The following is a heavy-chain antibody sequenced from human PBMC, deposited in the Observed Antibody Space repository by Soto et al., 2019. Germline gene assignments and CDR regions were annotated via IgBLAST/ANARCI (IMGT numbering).Heavy chain of an antibody. CDR2: LYWGDDK. Sequence: QITLKESGPTLVNPTQTLTLTCTFSGFSLSTSGVGVGWIRQPPGKALEWLALLYWGDDKRYSPSLKSRLTITEDTYKNQVVLTMTNMDPVDTATYYCARGNFDYGDDGGVPFDYWGQGTLVTVSS. CDR1: GFSLSTSGVG. CDR3: ARGNFDYGDDGGVPFDY. D-gene: IGHD4-17*01. V-gene: IGHV2-5*02. J-gene: IGHJ4*02.